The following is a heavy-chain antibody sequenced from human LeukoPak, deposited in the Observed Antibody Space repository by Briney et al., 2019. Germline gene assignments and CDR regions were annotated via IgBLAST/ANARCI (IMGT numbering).Heavy chain of an antibody. D-gene: IGHD3-16*02. CDR3: ARSHPIVFNAFDI. V-gene: IGHV4-39*07. CDR2: ISYSGST. CDR1: GGSISSSSYY. J-gene: IGHJ3*02. Sequence: AETLSLTCTVSGGSISSSSYYWGWIRQPPGKGLEWIGTISYSGSTYYNPSLKSRVTISVDTSKNQFSLKLSSVTAADTAVYYCARSHPIVFNAFDIWGQGTMVTVSS.